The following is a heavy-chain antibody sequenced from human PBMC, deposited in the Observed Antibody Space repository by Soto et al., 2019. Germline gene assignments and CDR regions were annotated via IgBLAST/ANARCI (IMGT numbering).Heavy chain of an antibody. CDR2: IKQDGSEK. J-gene: IGHJ6*02. CDR1: GFTFSSYW. Sequence: PGGSLRLSCAASGFTFSSYWMSWVRQAPGKGLEWVANIKQDGSEKYYVDSVKGRFTISRDNAKNSLYLQMNSLRAEDTAVYYCARGGLGSSSWYFAFRYYYGMDVWGQGTTVTVSS. CDR3: ARGGLGSSSWYFAFRYYYGMDV. V-gene: IGHV3-7*01. D-gene: IGHD6-13*01.